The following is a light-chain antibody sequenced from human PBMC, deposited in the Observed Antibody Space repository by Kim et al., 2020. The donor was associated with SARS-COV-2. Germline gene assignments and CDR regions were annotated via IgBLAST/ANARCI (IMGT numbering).Light chain of an antibody. Sequence: KRAGITCGGNSIGSRRVHWYQEKPGQAPVLVISYDSDRPSGIPERFSGSNSGNTATLTISRVEAGDEADYYCQVWDSSSDHRVVFGGGTQLTVL. J-gene: IGLJ2*01. CDR1: SIGSRR. CDR2: YDS. CDR3: QVWDSSSDHRVV. V-gene: IGLV3-21*04.